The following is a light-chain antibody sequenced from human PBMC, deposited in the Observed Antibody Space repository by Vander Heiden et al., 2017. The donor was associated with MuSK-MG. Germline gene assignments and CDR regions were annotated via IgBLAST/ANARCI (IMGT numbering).Light chain of an antibody. J-gene: IGKJ3*01. CDR2: GAS. CDR3: KKYYNWPPRFT. Sequence: DMVMTQSPATLSVSPGERATLSCRASQYINNNLAWYQQTPGQSPRLLIYGASTRATGIPARFSGSGSGTECTLTISSLQSEDLAVYYCKKYYNWPPRFTFGPGTKVDLK. CDR1: QYINNN. V-gene: IGKV3-15*01.